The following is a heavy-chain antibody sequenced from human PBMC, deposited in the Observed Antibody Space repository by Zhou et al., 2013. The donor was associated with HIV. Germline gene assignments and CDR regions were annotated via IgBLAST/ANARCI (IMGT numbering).Heavy chain of an antibody. CDR3: ARVVFDRSDY. J-gene: IGHJ4*02. CDR1: GYTFNSYG. V-gene: IGHV1-18*01. D-gene: IGHD3-9*01. CDR2: ISGNNGKT. Sequence: QVRLVQSGAEVKNPGASVRVSCKASGYTFNSYGISWVRQAPGQGLEWMGWISGNNGKTKYAQKFQGRVTMTTDTSTSTAYMEVRSLRSDDTAVFYCARVVFDRSDYWGQGTLVTVSS.